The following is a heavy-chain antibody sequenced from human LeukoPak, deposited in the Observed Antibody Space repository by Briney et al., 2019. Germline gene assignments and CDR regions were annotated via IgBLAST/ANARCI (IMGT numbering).Heavy chain of an antibody. Sequence: PGGSLRLSCAASGFKFSDYYMSWIRQAPGKGLECVSYISSSGSAKYYADSVKGRFSISRDNAKNSLYLQMNSLRADDTGVYYCAREKAYDTTGHDYWAQGTLVTVSS. J-gene: IGHJ4*02. CDR2: ISSSGSAK. CDR3: AREKAYDTTGHDY. V-gene: IGHV3-11*04. CDR1: GFKFSDYY. D-gene: IGHD1-1*01.